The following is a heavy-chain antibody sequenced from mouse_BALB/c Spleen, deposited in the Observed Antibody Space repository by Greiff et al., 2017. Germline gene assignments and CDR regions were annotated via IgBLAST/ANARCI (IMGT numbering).Heavy chain of an antibody. Sequence: LQQPGSELVRPGASVKLSCKASGYTFTSYWMHWVKQRHGQGLEWIGNIYPGSGSTNYDEKFKSKGTLTVDTSSSTAYMHLSSLTSEDSAVYYCTRSDYDLAWYFDVWGAGTTGTVSS. CDR3: TRSDYDLAWYFDV. V-gene: IGHV1S22*01. J-gene: IGHJ1*01. D-gene: IGHD2-4*01. CDR1: GYTFTSYW. CDR2: IYPGSGST.